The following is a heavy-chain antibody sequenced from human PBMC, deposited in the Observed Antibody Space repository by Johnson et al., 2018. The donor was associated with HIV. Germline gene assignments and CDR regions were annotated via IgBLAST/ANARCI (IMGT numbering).Heavy chain of an antibody. CDR1: GFTFSSYD. J-gene: IGHJ3*02. V-gene: IGHV3-13*01. Sequence: VLLVESGGGLVQPGGSLRLSCAASGFTFSSYDIHWVRQATGKGLESVSPIGPAADTYYPGSVKGRFTVSRDNSKNTLYLQMNSLRAEDTAVYYCARDGAQQLARDAFDIWGQGTMVTVSS. CDR3: ARDGAQQLARDAFDI. CDR2: IGPAADT. D-gene: IGHD6-13*01.